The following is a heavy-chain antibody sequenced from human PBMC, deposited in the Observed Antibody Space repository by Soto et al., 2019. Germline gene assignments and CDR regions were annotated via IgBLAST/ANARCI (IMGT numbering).Heavy chain of an antibody. V-gene: IGHV4-59*01. CDR3: ARVGAAAAPGYFDY. J-gene: IGHJ4*02. Sequence: SETLYLTCTVSGGSISSYYWSWIRQPPGKGLEWIGNIFDSGSTNYNPSLKSRVTISVDTSKNQFSLKVRSVTAADTAVYYCARVGAAAAPGYFDYWSQGTLVTVSS. D-gene: IGHD6-13*01. CDR1: GGSISSYY. CDR2: IFDSGST.